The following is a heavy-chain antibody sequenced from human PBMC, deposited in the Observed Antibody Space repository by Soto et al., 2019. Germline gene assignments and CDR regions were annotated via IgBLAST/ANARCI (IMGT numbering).Heavy chain of an antibody. J-gene: IGHJ4*02. CDR1: GGTFSSYA. V-gene: IGHV1-69*06. Sequence: QVQLVQSGAEVKKPGSSVKVSCKASGGTFSSYAISWVRQAPGQGLEWMGGIIPIFGTANYAQKFQGRVTITADKSTSTAYMELSSLRSEDTAVYYCAMSSYYDFWSGPEKSFDYWGQGTLVTVSS. D-gene: IGHD3-3*01. CDR3: AMSSYYDFWSGPEKSFDY. CDR2: IIPIFGTA.